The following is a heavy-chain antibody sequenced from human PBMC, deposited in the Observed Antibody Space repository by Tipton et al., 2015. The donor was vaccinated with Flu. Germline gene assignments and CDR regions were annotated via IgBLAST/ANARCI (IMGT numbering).Heavy chain of an antibody. V-gene: IGHV3-48*03. D-gene: IGHD6-6*01. CDR3: AREYSSSSGDGYDI. Sequence: SLRLSCAASGFNLSSYEMNWVRQAPGKGLEWVSYISNSGSRIYYADSVKGRFTISRDNAKKSLYLQMSSLRVEDTAVYYCAREYSSSSGDGYDIWGQGTMVTVSS. J-gene: IGHJ3*02. CDR1: GFNLSSYE. CDR2: ISNSGSRI.